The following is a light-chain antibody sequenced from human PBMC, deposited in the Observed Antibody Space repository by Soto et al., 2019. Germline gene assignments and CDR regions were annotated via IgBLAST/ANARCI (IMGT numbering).Light chain of an antibody. CDR1: SDSVSTSYY. CDR2: STN. CDR3: VLYMGSGFWV. V-gene: IGLV8-61*01. J-gene: IGLJ3*02. Sequence: QNVVTQEPSFSVSPGGTVTLTCGLTSDSVSTSYYASWYQQTPGQTPRMLIYSTNTRSSGVPDRFSGSILGNKAALTITGAQADDESDYYCVLYMGSGFWVFGGGTKLTVL.